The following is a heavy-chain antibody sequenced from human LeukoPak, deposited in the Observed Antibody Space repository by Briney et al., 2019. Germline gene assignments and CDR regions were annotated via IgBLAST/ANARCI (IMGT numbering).Heavy chain of an antibody. V-gene: IGHV3-48*02. J-gene: IGHJ3*01. CDR1: GFTFSYYS. CDR3: VRDRDYAFDF. Sequence: GGPLRLSCAASGFTFSYYSMNWVRQAPGKGLEWISYSNTDGTISYADSVKGRFTISRDNAENSLYLQMNSLRDEGTAVYFCVRDRDYAFDFWGQGTMVTVSS. CDR2: SNTDGTI.